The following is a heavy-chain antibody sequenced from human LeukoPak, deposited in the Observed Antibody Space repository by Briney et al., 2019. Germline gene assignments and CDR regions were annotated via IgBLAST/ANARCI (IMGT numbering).Heavy chain of an antibody. D-gene: IGHD6-19*01. J-gene: IGHJ3*02. V-gene: IGHV7-4-1*02. CDR2: INTNTGNP. CDR3: ARTGYSSAAGAFDI. CDR1: GGTFSSYA. Sequence: ASVKVSCKASGGTFSSYAISWVRQAPGQGLEWMGWINTNTGNPTYAQGFTGRFVFSLDTSVSTAYLQISSLKAEDTAVYYCARTGYSSAAGAFDIWGQGTMVTVSS.